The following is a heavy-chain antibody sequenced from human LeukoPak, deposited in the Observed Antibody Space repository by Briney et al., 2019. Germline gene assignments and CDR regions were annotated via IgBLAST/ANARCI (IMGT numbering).Heavy chain of an antibody. CDR2: IYHSGST. V-gene: IGHV4-30-2*02. D-gene: IGHD6-19*01. Sequence: SETLSLTCAVSGGSISSGGYSWSWIRQPPGKGLEWIGYIYHSGSTYYNPSLKSRVTISVDRSKNQFSLKLRSVTAADTAVYYCARQTTLMGYSSGLGFNYWGQGTLVTVSS. J-gene: IGHJ4*02. CDR1: GGSISSGGYS. CDR3: ARQTTLMGYSSGLGFNY.